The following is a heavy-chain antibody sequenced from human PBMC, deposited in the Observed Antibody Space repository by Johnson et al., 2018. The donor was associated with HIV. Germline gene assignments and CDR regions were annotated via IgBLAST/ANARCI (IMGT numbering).Heavy chain of an antibody. CDR1: GFTFSSYG. D-gene: IGHD6-13*01. CDR2: ISYDGSNK. CDR3: AKTYSSSWYAFDI. J-gene: IGHJ3*02. V-gene: IGHV3-30*18. Sequence: QVQLVESGGGVVQPGRSLRLYCAASGFTFSSYGMHWVRQAPGKGLEWVAVISYDGSNKYYADSVKGRFTISRDNSKNTLYLQMNSLRAEDTAVYYCAKTYSSSWYAFDIWGQGTMVTVSS.